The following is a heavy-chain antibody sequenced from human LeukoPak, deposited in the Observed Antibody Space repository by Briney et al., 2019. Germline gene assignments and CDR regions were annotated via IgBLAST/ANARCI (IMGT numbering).Heavy chain of an antibody. D-gene: IGHD5-24*01. Sequence: SQTLSLTCTVSGGSIRSGSYYWSWIRQAAGKGLEWIGRVYTSGSTNYNPSLERRVTISVDTSKNQFSLKLNSVTAADTAVYYCARHRSKWLQSSFDYWGQGTLVTVSS. V-gene: IGHV4-61*02. CDR1: GGSIRSGSYY. CDR3: ARHRSKWLQSSFDY. CDR2: VYTSGST. J-gene: IGHJ4*02.